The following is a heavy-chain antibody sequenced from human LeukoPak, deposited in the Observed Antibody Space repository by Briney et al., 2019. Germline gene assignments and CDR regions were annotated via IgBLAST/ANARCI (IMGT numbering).Heavy chain of an antibody. CDR2: ISSSGSTI. Sequence: GGSLRLSCAASGFTFSDYYMSWIRQAPGKGLEWVSYISSSGSTIYYADSVKGRFTISRDNAKNSLYLQMNSLRAEDTAVYYCARDPENWEIKSINWFDPWGQGTLVTVSS. CDR1: GFTFSDYY. CDR3: ARDPENWEIKSINWFDP. D-gene: IGHD7-27*01. V-gene: IGHV3-11*01. J-gene: IGHJ5*02.